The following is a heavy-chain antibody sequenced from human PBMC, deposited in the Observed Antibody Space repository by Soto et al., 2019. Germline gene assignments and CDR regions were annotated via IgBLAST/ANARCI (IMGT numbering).Heavy chain of an antibody. CDR3: DREQVGLDTPRHFDY. CDR2: IYNGGST. V-gene: IGHV4-30-4*02. Sequence: SATXSLTCTFSGDSVISVGFHLSWLRRPPGKGLEWIGYIYNGGSTYYRPSLESLMHMSLDATRNHYSLRLTSVTAADTAVYFCDREQVGLDTPRHFDYWGQGKMATVS. J-gene: IGHJ4*02. CDR1: GDSVISVGFH. D-gene: IGHD2-15*01.